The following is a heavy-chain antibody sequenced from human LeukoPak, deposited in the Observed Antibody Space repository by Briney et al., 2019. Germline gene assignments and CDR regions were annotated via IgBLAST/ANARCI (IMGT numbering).Heavy chain of an antibody. D-gene: IGHD3-16*01. V-gene: IGHV4-61*02. J-gene: IGHJ4*02. CDR3: ARGAGWLIDY. CDR2: IYTSGST. Sequence: SQTLSLTCTVSGGSISSGSYYWSWIRQPAGKGLEWIGRIYTSGSTNYNPSLKSRVTISVDTSKNQFSLKLSSVTAADTAVYYCARGAGWLIDYWGQGILVTVSS. CDR1: GGSISSGSYY.